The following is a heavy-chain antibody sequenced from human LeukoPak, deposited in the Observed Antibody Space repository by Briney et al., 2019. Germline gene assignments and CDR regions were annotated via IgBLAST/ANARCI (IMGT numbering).Heavy chain of an antibody. D-gene: IGHD5-12*01. V-gene: IGHV3-48*03. J-gene: IGHJ4*02. CDR3: SRDRSGYSGYDFFDY. CDR1: GLIFSKYW. Sequence: GGSLRLSCAASGLIFSKYWMTWVRQAPGKGLEWVSYISISGSTIYYADSVKGRFTISRDNAKNSLYLQMNSLRAEDTAVYYCSRDRSGYSGYDFFDYWGQGALVTVSS. CDR2: ISISGSTI.